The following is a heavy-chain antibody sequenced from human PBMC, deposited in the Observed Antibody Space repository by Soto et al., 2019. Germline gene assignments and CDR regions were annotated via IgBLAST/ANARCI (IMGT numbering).Heavy chain of an antibody. V-gene: IGHV2-26*01. Sequence: QVTLKESGPVLVKPTETLTLTCTVSGFALSNARMGVSWIRQPPGKALEGLAHICSNDEKSYSTNLKSRLNISKDTSKSQVVLTITNIHPVDTATYYCARITTGDYDWYFDLWGRGTLVTVSS. CDR3: ARITTGDYDWYFDL. CDR1: GFALSNARMG. CDR2: ICSNDEK. J-gene: IGHJ2*01. D-gene: IGHD4-17*01.